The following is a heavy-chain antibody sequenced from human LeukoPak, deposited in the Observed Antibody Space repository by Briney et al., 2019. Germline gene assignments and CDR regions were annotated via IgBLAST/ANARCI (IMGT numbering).Heavy chain of an antibody. V-gene: IGHV1-18*01. D-gene: IGHD6-13*01. CDR3: AREASSSWPNWFDP. Sequence: ASVKVSRKASGYTFMNYGISWVRQAPGQGLEWMGWISPYNGNTKYPQKLQGRVTMTTDTSTSTAYMELRSLRSDDTAVYYCAREASSSWPNWFDPWGQGTLVTVSS. J-gene: IGHJ5*02. CDR1: GYTFMNYG. CDR2: ISPYNGNT.